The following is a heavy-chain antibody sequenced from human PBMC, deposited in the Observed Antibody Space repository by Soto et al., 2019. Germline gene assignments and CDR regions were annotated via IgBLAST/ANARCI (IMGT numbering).Heavy chain of an antibody. CDR2: IYYSGGT. Sequence: SETLSLTCTVSGGSINSDYYWSWIRQPPGKGLEWIGHIYYSGGTFYNLSLKSRVTMSVDTSKSQFYLKLSSVTAADTAVYYCGRVGHGDYVPHFDHWGQGILVTVSS. V-gene: IGHV4-30-4*01. J-gene: IGHJ4*02. CDR3: GRVGHGDYVPHFDH. CDR1: GGSINSDYY. D-gene: IGHD4-17*01.